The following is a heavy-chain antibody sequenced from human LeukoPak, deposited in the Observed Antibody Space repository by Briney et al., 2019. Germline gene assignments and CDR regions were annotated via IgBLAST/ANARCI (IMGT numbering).Heavy chain of an antibody. J-gene: IGHJ4*02. CDR3: ARASRGRGYFDY. Sequence: KPGGSLRLSCAVSGLTFSDYYMSWIRQAPGKGLEWVSYISSGSSYTNYADSVKGRFTISRDNAKNSLYLQMNSLRAEDTAVYYCARASRGRGYFDYWGQGTLVTVSS. CDR1: GLTFSDYY. D-gene: IGHD3-10*01. CDR2: ISSGSSYT. V-gene: IGHV3-11*05.